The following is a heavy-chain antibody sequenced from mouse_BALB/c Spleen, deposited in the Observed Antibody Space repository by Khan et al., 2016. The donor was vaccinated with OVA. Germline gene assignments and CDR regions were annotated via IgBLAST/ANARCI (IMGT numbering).Heavy chain of an antibody. Sequence: EVELVESGGGLVKPGASLKFSCAASGFTFSNYAMSWVRQTPEKRLEWVASISSGGSTTYPDREKGRFTIFRANASNNLYQQMSSRRSEDTAMYYCARDYRFTYWGQGTLVTVSA. D-gene: IGHD1-1*01. CDR3: ARDYRFTY. V-gene: IGHV5-6-5*01. CDR2: ISSGGST. J-gene: IGHJ3*01. CDR1: GFTFSNYA.